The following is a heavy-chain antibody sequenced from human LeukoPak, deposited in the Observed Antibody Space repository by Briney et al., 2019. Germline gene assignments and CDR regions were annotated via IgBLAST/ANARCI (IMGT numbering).Heavy chain of an antibody. CDR2: VSPDGSVK. J-gene: IGHJ4*02. CDR1: GFTFPSSW. CDR3: AKDLGWLQFDY. D-gene: IGHD5-24*01. Sequence: GGSLRLSCAASGFTFPSSWMSWVRQAPGKGLEWVAHVSPDGSVKAYVDSVRGRFAISRDNAENSLFLHINSLRAEDTAVYYRAKDLGWLQFDYWGQGDLVTVSS. V-gene: IGHV3-7*05.